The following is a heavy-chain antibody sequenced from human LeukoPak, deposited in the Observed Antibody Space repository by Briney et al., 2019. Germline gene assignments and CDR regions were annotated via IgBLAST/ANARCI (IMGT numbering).Heavy chain of an antibody. CDR1: GYSFTSYW. CDR2: IYPDDSDT. CDR3: ARRGYNSIWYYFEY. D-gene: IGHD6-13*01. Sequence: GESLKISCKGSGYSFTSYWIAWVRQVPGKGLEWMGIIYPDDSDTRYSPSFQGQVTISADKSIGTAYLQWSSLKASDTAMYYCARRGYNSIWYYFEYWGQGTLVTVSS. V-gene: IGHV5-51*01. J-gene: IGHJ4*02.